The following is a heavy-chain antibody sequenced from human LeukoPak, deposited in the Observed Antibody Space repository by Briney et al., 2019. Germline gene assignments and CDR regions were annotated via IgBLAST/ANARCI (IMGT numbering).Heavy chain of an antibody. D-gene: IGHD5-24*01. V-gene: IGHV4-61*02. Sequence: ASETLSLTCTVSGSSISSGSYYWSWIRQPAGKGLEWIGRIYTSGSTNYNPSLKSRVTISVDTSKNQFSLKLSSVTAADTAVYYCARVEMATYFVYWGQGTLVTVSS. J-gene: IGHJ4*02. CDR3: ARVEMATYFVY. CDR1: GSSISSGSYY. CDR2: IYTSGST.